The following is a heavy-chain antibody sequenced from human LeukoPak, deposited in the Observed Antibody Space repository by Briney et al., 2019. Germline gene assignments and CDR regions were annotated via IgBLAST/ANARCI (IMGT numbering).Heavy chain of an antibody. V-gene: IGHV1-3*01. CDR2: INPTNEKT. CDR1: GYSFMNYG. J-gene: IGHJ2*01. CDR3: ARDHRTESDGYYFVNELWYFDL. D-gene: IGHD3-22*01. Sequence: ASVKVSCKASGYSFMNYGMHWVRQAPGQRLEWMGWINPTNEKTKYSEKFQGRVTISRDTGASTVCMELSSLRSEDTAVYYCARDHRTESDGYYFVNELWYFDLWGRGTLVTVSS.